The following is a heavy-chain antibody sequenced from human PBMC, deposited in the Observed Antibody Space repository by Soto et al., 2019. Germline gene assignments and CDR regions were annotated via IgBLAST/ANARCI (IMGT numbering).Heavy chain of an antibody. V-gene: IGHV4-59*08. CDR1: GGSISSYY. D-gene: IGHD6-19*01. Sequence: SQTLSLTCTVSGGSISSYYWSWIRQPPGKGLEWIGYIYYSGSTNYNPSLKSRVTISVDTSKNQFSLKLSSVTAADTAVYYCARPPYNSSGWWKGAFDIWGQGTMVTVSS. J-gene: IGHJ3*02. CDR3: ARPPYNSSGWWKGAFDI. CDR2: IYYSGST.